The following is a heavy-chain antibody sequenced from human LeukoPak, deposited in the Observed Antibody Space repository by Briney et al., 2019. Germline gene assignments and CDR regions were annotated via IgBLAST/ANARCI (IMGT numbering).Heavy chain of an antibody. CDR2: IIPIFGTA. Sequence: SVKVSCKASGGTFSSYAISWVRQAPGQGLEWMGGIIPIFGTANYAQEFQGKVTISADESTSTAYMELSSLGSEDTAGYYCARGRPYFDWLLRPKACYGMDVWGQGTTVTVSS. J-gene: IGHJ6*02. CDR3: ARGRPYFDWLLRPKACYGMDV. CDR1: GGTFSSYA. D-gene: IGHD3-9*01. V-gene: IGHV1-69*13.